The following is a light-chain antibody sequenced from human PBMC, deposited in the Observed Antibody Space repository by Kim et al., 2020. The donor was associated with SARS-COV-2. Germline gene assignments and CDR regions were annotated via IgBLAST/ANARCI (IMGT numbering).Light chain of an antibody. CDR3: QQYSSYSWT. Sequence: ASVGDRVTITCRASQNIDNWLAWYQQKPGKAPKFLIYDASSLNTGVPSRFSGYGSGTEFTLVISSLQPEDFAAYYCQQYSSYSWTFGQGTKVDIK. J-gene: IGKJ1*01. CDR1: QNIDNW. V-gene: IGKV1-5*01. CDR2: DAS.